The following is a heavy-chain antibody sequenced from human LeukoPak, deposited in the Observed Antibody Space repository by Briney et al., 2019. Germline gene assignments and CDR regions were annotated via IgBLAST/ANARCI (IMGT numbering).Heavy chain of an antibody. CDR3: ARGSSSSWYLFDY. CDR2: IYYSGST. D-gene: IGHD6-13*01. V-gene: IGHV4-59*01. CDR1: GGSLSSYY. Sequence: KPSETLSLTCTVSGGSLSSYYWSWIRQPPGKGLEWIGYIYYSGSTNYNPSLKSRVTISVDTSKNQFSLKLGSVSPADTAVYYCARGSSSSWYLFDYWGQGTLVTVCS. J-gene: IGHJ4*02.